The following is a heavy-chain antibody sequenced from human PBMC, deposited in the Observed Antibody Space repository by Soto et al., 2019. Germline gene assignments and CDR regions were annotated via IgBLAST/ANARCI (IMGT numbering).Heavy chain of an antibody. Sequence: GGALRLCGAASVFTVSNAWMSWVRQAPGKGLEWVGRIKSKTDGGTTDYSAPVKGRFTISRDDSKNTLYLQMNSLKTEDTAVYYCTTDGRGFYWGQGTMVTVSS. V-gene: IGHV3-15*01. D-gene: IGHD3-10*01. CDR3: TTDGRGFY. J-gene: IGHJ3*01. CDR2: IKSKTDGGTT. CDR1: VFTVSNAW.